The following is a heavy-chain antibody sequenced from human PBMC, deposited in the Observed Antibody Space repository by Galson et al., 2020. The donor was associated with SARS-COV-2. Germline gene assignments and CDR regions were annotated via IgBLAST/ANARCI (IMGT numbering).Heavy chain of an antibody. J-gene: IGHJ5*02. CDR2: IYPGDSDT. CDR3: ASRRGAISRGGVRRADWFDP. D-gene: IGHD3-10*01. CDR1: GYIFTNSW. V-gene: IGHV5-51*01. Sequence: GASLKISCKGSGYIFTNSWIGWVRQPPGKGLEWMGIIYPGDSDTSYSPSFQGQVTISADNSFNTAYLEWSSLKASDTAMYYCASRRGAISRGGVRRADWFDPWGQGTLVTVSS.